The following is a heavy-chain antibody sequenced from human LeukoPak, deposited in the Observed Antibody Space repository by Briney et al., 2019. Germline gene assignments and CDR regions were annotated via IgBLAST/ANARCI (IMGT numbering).Heavy chain of an antibody. CDR1: GGSFSGYY. V-gene: IGHV4-59*01. CDR2: IYYSGST. Sequence: PSETLSLTCAVYGGSFSGYYWSWIRQPPGKGLEWIGYIYYSGSTNYNPSLKSRVTISVDTSKNQFSLKLSSVTAADTAVYYCARDLAAFDIWGQGTMVTVSS. J-gene: IGHJ3*02. CDR3: ARDLAAFDI.